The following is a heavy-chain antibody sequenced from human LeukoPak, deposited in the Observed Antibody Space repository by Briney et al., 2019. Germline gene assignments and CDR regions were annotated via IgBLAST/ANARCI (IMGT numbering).Heavy chain of an antibody. D-gene: IGHD4-17*01. CDR3: ARDHNNDYGDFGGLGYFDY. CDR1: GGSVSSGSYY. Sequence: SETLSLTCTVSGGSVSSGSYYWSWIRQPPGKGLEWIGYIYYSGSTNYNPSLKSRVTISVDTSKNQFSLKLSSVTAADTAVYYCARDHNNDYGDFGGLGYFDYWGQGTLVTVSS. CDR2: IYYSGST. V-gene: IGHV4-61*01. J-gene: IGHJ4*02.